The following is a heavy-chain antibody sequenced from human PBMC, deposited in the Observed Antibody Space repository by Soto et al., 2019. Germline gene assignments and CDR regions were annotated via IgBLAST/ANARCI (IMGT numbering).Heavy chain of an antibody. CDR3: ARVMNWFGQLSGSYYFDD. Sequence: PSETLSLTCTVSGGSISSYYWSWIRQPPGKGLEWIGYIYYSGSTNYNPSLKSRVTISVDTSKNQFSLKLSSVTAADTAVYYCARVMNWFGQLSGSYYFDDSGQGTLVTVSS. CDR2: IYYSGST. D-gene: IGHD3-10*01. J-gene: IGHJ4*02. V-gene: IGHV4-59*01. CDR1: GGSISSYY.